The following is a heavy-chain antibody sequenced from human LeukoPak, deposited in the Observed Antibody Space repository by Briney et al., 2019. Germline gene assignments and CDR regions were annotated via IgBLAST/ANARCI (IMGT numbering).Heavy chain of an antibody. J-gene: IGHJ5*02. Sequence: PGQTLSLTCTASGGSISSGGYYWSWIRQHPGKGLEWIGYIYYSRSTYYNPSLKSRITISVDTSKNQFSLKLSSVTAADTAVYYCARLRLADLYRFDPWGQGTLVTVSS. CDR3: ARLRLADLYRFDP. D-gene: IGHD2-21*01. CDR2: IYYSRST. CDR1: GGSISSGGYY. V-gene: IGHV4-31*03.